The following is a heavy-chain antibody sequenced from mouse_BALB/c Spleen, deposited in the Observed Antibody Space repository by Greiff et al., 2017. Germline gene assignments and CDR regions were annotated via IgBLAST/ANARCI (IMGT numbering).Heavy chain of an antibody. CDR3: ARRDGYSDYAMDY. CDR2: IDPFNGGT. D-gene: IGHD2-3*01. CDR1: GYSFTSYY. V-gene: IGHV1S135*01. J-gene: IGHJ4*01. Sequence: VQLQQSGPELMKPGASVKISCKASGYSFTSYYMHWVKQSHGKSLEWIGYIDPFNGGTSYNQKFKGKATLTVDKSSSTAYMHLSSLTSEDSAVYYCARRDGYSDYAMDYWGQGTSVTVSS.